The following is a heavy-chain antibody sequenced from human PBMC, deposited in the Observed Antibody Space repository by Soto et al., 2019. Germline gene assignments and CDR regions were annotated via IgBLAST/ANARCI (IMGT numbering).Heavy chain of an antibody. CDR1: GFTFSSYA. CDR3: VREVVLEMATNYYYYGMDV. D-gene: IGHD5-12*01. J-gene: IGHJ6*02. CDR2: ISSDGSST. V-gene: IGHV3-64*04. Sequence: SGGSLRISCSASGFTFSSYAMHWVRQAPGEGLEYVSTISSDGSSTRYADSVKGQFNISRDNSKNTLYLQMKNLRAEDTAVYYCVREVVLEMATNYYYYGMDVWGQGTTVTVSS.